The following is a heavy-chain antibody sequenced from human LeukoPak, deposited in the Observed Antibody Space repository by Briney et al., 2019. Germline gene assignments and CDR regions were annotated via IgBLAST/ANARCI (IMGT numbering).Heavy chain of an antibody. J-gene: IGHJ4*02. CDR1: GGSISSYY. V-gene: IGHV4-4*07. Sequence: ESSETLSLTCTVSGGSISSYYWSWIRQPAGKGLEWIGRIYTSGSTNYNPSLKSRVTMSVDTSKNQFSLKLSSVTAADTAVYYCARGPPYYDIRLLPTTDYWGQGTRVTVSS. CDR3: ARGPPYYDIRLLPTTDY. D-gene: IGHD3-9*01. CDR2: IYTSGST.